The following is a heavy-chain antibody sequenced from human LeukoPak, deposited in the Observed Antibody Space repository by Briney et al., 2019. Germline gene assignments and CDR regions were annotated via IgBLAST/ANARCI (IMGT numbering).Heavy chain of an antibody. CDR2: IRYDGSNK. CDR3: AKAQGCSSTSCHYYYYYYMDV. CDR1: GFTFSSYG. V-gene: IGHV3-30*02. Sequence: PGGSLRLSCAASGFTFSSYGMHWVRQAPGKGLEWVAFIRYDGSNKYYADSVKGRFTISRDNSKNTLYLQMNSLRAEDTAVYYCAKAQGCSSTSCHYYYYYYMDVWGKGTTVTVSS. J-gene: IGHJ6*03. D-gene: IGHD2-2*01.